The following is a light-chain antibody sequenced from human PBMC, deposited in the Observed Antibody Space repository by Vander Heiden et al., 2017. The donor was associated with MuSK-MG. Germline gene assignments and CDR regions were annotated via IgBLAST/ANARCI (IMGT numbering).Light chain of an antibody. CDR2: WAS. CDR3: QQDDSVPHT. Sequence: DIVMTQSPDSLAVSLGERATINCKSSQSIFYSSSSKNSLAWFQQKPGLPPKLLIYWASTRESGVPDRFSGSGSGTDFTLIISSLQAEDVAVYYCQQDDSVPHTFGQGTKLEIK. CDR1: QSIFYSSSSKNS. V-gene: IGKV4-1*01. J-gene: IGKJ2*01.